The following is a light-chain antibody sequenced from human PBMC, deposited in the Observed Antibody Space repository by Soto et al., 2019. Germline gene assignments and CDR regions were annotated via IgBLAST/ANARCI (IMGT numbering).Light chain of an antibody. J-gene: IGKJ1*01. CDR1: QRVNTC. CDR3: QQYQIDWT. V-gene: IGKV1-5*01. Sequence: DIQMTQSPSTLSASVGDRVSITCRASQRVNTCLAWYQQKPGKAPTLLIYDAPSLQSGVPSRFSGSGSGTEFTLTISSLQPDDFATYYCQQYQIDWTFGQGTKLDIK. CDR2: DAP.